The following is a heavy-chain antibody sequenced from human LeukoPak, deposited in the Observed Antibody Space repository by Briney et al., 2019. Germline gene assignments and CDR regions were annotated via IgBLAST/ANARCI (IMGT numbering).Heavy chain of an antibody. J-gene: IGHJ4*02. D-gene: IGHD4-17*01. Sequence: GGSLRLSCAASGFTFSSYAMSWVRQAPGKGLEWVSAISGSGGSAYYADSVKGRFTISRDNSKNTLYLQMNSLRAEDTAVYYCAKDGRTVTTSTLFDYWGQGTLVTVSS. CDR3: AKDGRTVTTSTLFDY. CDR1: GFTFSSYA. CDR2: ISGSGGSA. V-gene: IGHV3-23*01.